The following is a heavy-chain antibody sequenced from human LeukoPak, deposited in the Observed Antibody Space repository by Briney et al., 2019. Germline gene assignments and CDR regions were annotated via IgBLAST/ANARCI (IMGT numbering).Heavy chain of an antibody. Sequence: GASVKVSCKASGYTFTGYYMHWVRQAPGQGLEWMGWINPNSGGTNYAQKLQGRVTMTRDTSISTAYMELSRLRSDDTAVYYCARHLITMNRPSSGVDYWGQGTLVTVSS. CDR3: ARHLITMNRPSSGVDY. CDR2: INPNSGGT. CDR1: GYTFTGYY. V-gene: IGHV1-2*02. D-gene: IGHD3-22*01. J-gene: IGHJ4*02.